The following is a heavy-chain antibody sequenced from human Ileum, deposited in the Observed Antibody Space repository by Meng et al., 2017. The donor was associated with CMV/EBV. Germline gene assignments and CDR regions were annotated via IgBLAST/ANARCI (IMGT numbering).Heavy chain of an antibody. J-gene: IGHJ6*02. Sequence: GESLKISCKGSGYSFTSYWIGWVRQMPGKGLEWMGIIYPGDSDTRYSPSFQGQVTISADKSISTAYLQWNSLKATDTAMYYCARQGEVRGAQSIVGAADYYGMDVWGQGTTVTVSS. CDR1: GYSFTSYW. CDR2: IYPGDSDT. D-gene: IGHD1-26*01. CDR3: ARQGEVRGAQSIVGAADYYGMDV. V-gene: IGHV5-51*01.